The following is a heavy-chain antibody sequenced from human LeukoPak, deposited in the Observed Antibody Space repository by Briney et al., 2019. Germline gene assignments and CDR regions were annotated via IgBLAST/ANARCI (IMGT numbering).Heavy chain of an antibody. D-gene: IGHD6-13*01. J-gene: IGHJ4*02. CDR2: IYQSGST. V-gene: IGHV4-38-2*02. CDR1: NYSISSGYY. Sequence: PSETLSLTCTVSNYSISSGYYWGWIRQPPGKGLEFIGSIYQSGSTYYNPSLESRVTISVDTSRNQFSLNLSSVTAADTAVYFCAREAEWASSWVDYWGQGTLVTVSS. CDR3: AREAEWASSWVDY.